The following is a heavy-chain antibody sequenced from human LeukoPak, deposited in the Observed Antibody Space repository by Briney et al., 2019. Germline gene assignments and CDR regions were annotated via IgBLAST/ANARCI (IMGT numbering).Heavy chain of an antibody. CDR2: ISSSSSYI. V-gene: IGHV3-21*05. J-gene: IGHJ2*01. CDR3: ARTSDTSGGLYWYFDL. CDR1: GFTFHNYE. D-gene: IGHD3-22*01. Sequence: KSGGSLRLSCVASGFTFHNYEMNWVRQAPGKGLEWVSYISSSSSYIHYADSVKGRFTISRDNAKNSLYLQMNSLRAEDTAVYYCARTSDTSGGLYWYFDLWGRGTLVTVSS.